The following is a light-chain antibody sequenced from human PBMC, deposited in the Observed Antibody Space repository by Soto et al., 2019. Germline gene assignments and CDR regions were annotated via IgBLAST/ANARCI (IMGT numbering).Light chain of an antibody. CDR3: QQYNTWPRT. J-gene: IGKJ1*01. V-gene: IGKV3-15*01. Sequence: EIVMTQSPATLSVSPGEGATLSCRASQGLTTKLAWYQQKPGQAPRLLIYGASTRATGIPARFSGSGSGTEFTLTISSLKSEDFAVYYCQQYNTWPRTLGQGTKVDIK. CDR2: GAS. CDR1: QGLTTK.